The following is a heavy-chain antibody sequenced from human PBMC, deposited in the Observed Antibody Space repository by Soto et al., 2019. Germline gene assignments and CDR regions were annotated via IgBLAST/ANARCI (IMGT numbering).Heavy chain of an antibody. V-gene: IGHV4-30-2*01. CDR3: ARVDVIQLHGMDV. D-gene: IGHD5-18*01. Sequence: QLQLQESGSGLVKPSQTLSLTCAVSGGSISSGGYSWSWIRQPPGKGLEWIGYIYHSGSTYYNPSLNRRVTISVDRSKNQFSLKLSSVTAADTAVYYCARVDVIQLHGMDVWGQGTTVTVSS. J-gene: IGHJ6*02. CDR1: GGSISSGGYS. CDR2: IYHSGST.